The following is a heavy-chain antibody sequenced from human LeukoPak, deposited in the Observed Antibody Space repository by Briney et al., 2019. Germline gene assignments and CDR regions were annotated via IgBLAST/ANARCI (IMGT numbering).Heavy chain of an antibody. D-gene: IGHD5-12*01. CDR3: ARSGFYGGFALLDY. CDR2: IYTSGST. V-gene: IGHV4-39*07. Sequence: SETLSLTCTVSGGSISSSSYYWGWIRQPPGKGLEWIGSIYTSGSTNYNPSLKSRVTMSVDTSKNQFSLKLSSVTAADTAVYYCARSGFYGGFALLDYWGQGTLVTVSS. J-gene: IGHJ4*02. CDR1: GGSISSSSYY.